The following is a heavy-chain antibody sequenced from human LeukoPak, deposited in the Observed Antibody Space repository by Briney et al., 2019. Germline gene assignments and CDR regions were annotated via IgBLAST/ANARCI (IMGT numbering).Heavy chain of an antibody. D-gene: IGHD6-13*01. Sequence: GGSLRLSCAASGFTFSNYAMSWVRQAPGKGLEWVSAISGNGGSIYYADSVKGRFTISRDNSKNTLYLQMNSLRAEDTAVYYCAKDRGMAAELLNYWGQGTLVTVSS. J-gene: IGHJ4*02. CDR3: AKDRGMAAELLNY. CDR1: GFTFSNYA. V-gene: IGHV3-23*01. CDR2: ISGNGGSI.